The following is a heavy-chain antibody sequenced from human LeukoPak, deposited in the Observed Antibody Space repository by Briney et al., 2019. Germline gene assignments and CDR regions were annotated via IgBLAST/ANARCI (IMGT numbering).Heavy chain of an antibody. J-gene: IGHJ6*03. CDR1: GFTFSSYG. Sequence: AGGSLRLSCAASGFTFSSYGMHWVRQAPGKGLEWVAFIRYDGSNKYYADSVKGRFTISRDNSKNTLYLQMNSLRAEDTAVYYCAKDYCSSTCCIPGDYYYYYMGVWGKGTTVTVSS. CDR2: IRYDGSNK. D-gene: IGHD2-2*01. V-gene: IGHV3-30*02. CDR3: AKDYCSSTCCIPGDYYYYYMGV.